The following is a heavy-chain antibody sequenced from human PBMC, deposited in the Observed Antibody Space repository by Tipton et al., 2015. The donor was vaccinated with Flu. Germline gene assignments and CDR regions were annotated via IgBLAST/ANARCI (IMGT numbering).Heavy chain of an antibody. V-gene: IGHV4-39*07. CDR1: GGSVSSSDFY. D-gene: IGHD2-15*01. Sequence: TLSLTCTVSGGSVSSSDFYWGWVRQPPGKGPEWIGSIFHSGTTYYDLSLQSRVTISLDTFKNQLSLKMKSVTVADTAVYFCTRQVEAATRSSSWGQGTLVTVSS. CDR2: IFHSGTT. CDR3: TRQVEAATRSSS. J-gene: IGHJ4*02.